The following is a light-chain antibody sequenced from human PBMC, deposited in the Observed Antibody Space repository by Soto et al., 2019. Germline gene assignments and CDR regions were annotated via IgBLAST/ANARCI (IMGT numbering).Light chain of an antibody. CDR1: QDIGTW. CDR3: QQYHIYSWT. J-gene: IGKJ1*01. Sequence: QSTQSPSTLSASVEDRVPITCRASQDIGTWLAWYQQKPEKAPKVLIYRASHLESGVPSRFSASGSGTEFSLTINSLQADDFATYYCQQYHIYSWTFGQGTKVDIK. V-gene: IGKV1-5*03. CDR2: RAS.